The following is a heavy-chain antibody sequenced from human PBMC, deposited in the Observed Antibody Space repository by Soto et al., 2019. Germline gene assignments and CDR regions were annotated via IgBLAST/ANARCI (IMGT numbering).Heavy chain of an antibody. CDR2: IKQDGSEK. CDR1: GFMFGNYW. CDR3: ARDPPFDASSAYLEY. V-gene: IGHV3-7*01. D-gene: IGHD3-22*01. Sequence: PGGSLRLSCAPSGFMFGNYWMSWVRQAPGKGLEWVANIKQDGSEKYYVDSVKGRFTISRDNAKNSLYLQMTSLRADDTAVYYCARDPPFDASSAYLEYWGQGTLVTVSS. J-gene: IGHJ4*02.